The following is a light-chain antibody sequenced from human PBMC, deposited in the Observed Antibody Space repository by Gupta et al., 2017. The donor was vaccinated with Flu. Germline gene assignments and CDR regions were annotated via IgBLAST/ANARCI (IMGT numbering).Light chain of an antibody. J-gene: IGKJ5*01. V-gene: IGKV6-21*01. CDR1: QNIGSN. Sequence: DFQSVTPKEKVTITCRASQNIGSNLHWYQQKPGQSPNLLIKYASQSSSGVPSRFSGSGSGTDFTLTINSVEAEDAATYYCQQSSSLPITFGQGTRLEIK. CDR3: QQSSSLPIT. CDR2: YAS.